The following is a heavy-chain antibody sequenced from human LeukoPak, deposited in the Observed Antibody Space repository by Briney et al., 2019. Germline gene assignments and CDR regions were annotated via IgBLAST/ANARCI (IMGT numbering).Heavy chain of an antibody. J-gene: IGHJ5*02. Sequence: SETLSLTCAVYGGSFSGYYWGWIRQPPGKGLEWIGEINHSGSTNYNPSLKSRVTISVDTSKNQFSLKLSSVTAADTAVYYCARGGRLRGLTWGQGTLVTVSS. CDR2: INHSGST. D-gene: IGHD5-12*01. CDR1: GGSFSGYY. V-gene: IGHV4-34*01. CDR3: ARGGRLRGLT.